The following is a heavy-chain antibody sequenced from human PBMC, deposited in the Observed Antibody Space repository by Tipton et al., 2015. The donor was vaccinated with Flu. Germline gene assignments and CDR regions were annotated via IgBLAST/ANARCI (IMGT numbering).Heavy chain of an antibody. CDR3: TKDPIIGPNYYFDL. CDR1: GFTVSSNY. J-gene: IGHJ2*01. V-gene: IGHV3-53*01. Sequence: GSLRLSCAASGFTVSSNYMSWVRQAPGKGLEWVSVTYSGDRTYSADSVKGRFTISRDNSKNTIYLQMNSLRVEDTAVYYCTKDPIIGPNYYFDLWGRGTHVTVSS. CDR2: TYSGDRT. D-gene: IGHD1-7*01.